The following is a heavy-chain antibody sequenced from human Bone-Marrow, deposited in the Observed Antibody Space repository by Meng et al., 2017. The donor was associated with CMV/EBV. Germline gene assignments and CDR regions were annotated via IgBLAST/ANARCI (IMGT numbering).Heavy chain of an antibody. CDR3: ARPIGSFRFDP. J-gene: IGHJ5*02. CDR2: INPNSGGT. CDR1: GYTFTSYY. Sequence: ASVKVSCKASGYTFTSYYMHWVRQAPGQGLEWMGWINPNSGGTDYAQKFQGRVTMTRDTSISTAYMELSRLRSDDTAVYYCARPIGSFRFDPWGQGTLVTVSS. D-gene: IGHD3-22*01. V-gene: IGHV1-2*02.